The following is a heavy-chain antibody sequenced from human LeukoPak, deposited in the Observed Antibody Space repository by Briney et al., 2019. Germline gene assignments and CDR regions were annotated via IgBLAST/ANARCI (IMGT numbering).Heavy chain of an antibody. CDR2: IYYSGST. J-gene: IGHJ6*02. CDR3: ARRRDYSTPGGYYYYGMDV. V-gene: IGHV4-59*08. Sequence: GSLRLSCAASGFTFSSYAMSWIRQPPGKGLEWIGYIYYSGSTNYNPSLKSRVTISVDTSKNQFSLKLSSVTAADTAVYYCARRRDYSTPGGYYYYGMDVWGQGTTVSVSS. D-gene: IGHD4-11*01. CDR1: GFTFSSYA.